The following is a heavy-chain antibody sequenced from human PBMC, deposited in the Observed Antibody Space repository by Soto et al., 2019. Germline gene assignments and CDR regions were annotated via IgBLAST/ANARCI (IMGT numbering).Heavy chain of an antibody. Sequence: PGGSLRLSCAASGFTFSSYGMHWVRQAPGKGLEWVAVISYDGSNKYYADSVKGRFTISRDNSKNTLYLQMNSLRAEDTAVYYCARAGCDGGTCYTLVGLRYGMDVWGQGTTVTVSS. D-gene: IGHD2-15*01. J-gene: IGHJ6*02. CDR3: ARAGCDGGTCYTLVGLRYGMDV. V-gene: IGHV3-30*03. CDR2: ISYDGSNK. CDR1: GFTFSSYG.